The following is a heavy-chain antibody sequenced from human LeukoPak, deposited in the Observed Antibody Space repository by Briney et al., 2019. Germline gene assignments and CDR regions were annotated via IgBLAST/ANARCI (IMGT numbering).Heavy chain of an antibody. D-gene: IGHD3-9*01. Sequence: ASPKLASNASGYTCTGYDTKCVRQAPEQELEWMGWINSDSGFTKYAQKFQGRVTMTRDTSITTVYMDLTRLTSDDTAVYYCARNFDMKGFDPWGQGTLVTVSS. CDR1: GYTCTGYD. CDR2: INSDSGFT. J-gene: IGHJ5*02. V-gene: IGHV1-2*02. CDR3: ARNFDMKGFDP.